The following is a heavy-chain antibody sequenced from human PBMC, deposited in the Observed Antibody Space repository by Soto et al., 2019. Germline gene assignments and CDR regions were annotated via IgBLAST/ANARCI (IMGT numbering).Heavy chain of an antibody. CDR3: ARGGAIFGVVPEYNWFDP. CDR2: IIPIFGTA. J-gene: IGHJ5*02. CDR1: GGTFSSYA. D-gene: IGHD3-3*01. V-gene: IGHV1-69*13. Sequence: SVKVSCKASGGTFSSYAISWVRQAPGQGLEWMGGIIPIFGTANYAQKFQGRVTITADESTSTAYMELSSLRSEDTAVYYCARGGAIFGVVPEYNWFDPWGQGALVTVSS.